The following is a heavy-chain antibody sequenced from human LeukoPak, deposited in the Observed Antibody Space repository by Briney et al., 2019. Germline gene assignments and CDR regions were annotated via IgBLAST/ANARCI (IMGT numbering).Heavy chain of an antibody. J-gene: IGHJ5*02. CDR2: IDPSDGDT. D-gene: IGHD3-3*01. CDR3: AREAVAIFGVVRTQTTKLPHRFDP. V-gene: IGHV1-46*01. CDR1: GGTFSSYG. Sequence: ASVKVSCKASGGTFSSYGISWARQAPGQGLEWMGIIDPSDGDTNYAQRVQGRVTMTRDMSTSTVYMELSSLRSEDTAVYYCAREAVAIFGVVRTQTTKLPHRFDPWGQGTLVTVSS.